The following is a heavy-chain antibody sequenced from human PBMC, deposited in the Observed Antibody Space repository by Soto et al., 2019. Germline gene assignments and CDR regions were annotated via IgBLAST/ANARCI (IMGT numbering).Heavy chain of an antibody. CDR3: ASVSPFDY. Sequence: SETLSLTCGVYGGSFSGYYWSWIRQPPGKGLEWIGEINHSGSTNYNPSLKSRVTISVDTSKNQFSLKLSSVTAADTAVYYCASVSPFDYWGQGTLVTVSS. CDR1: GGSFSGYY. J-gene: IGHJ4*02. V-gene: IGHV4-34*01. CDR2: INHSGST.